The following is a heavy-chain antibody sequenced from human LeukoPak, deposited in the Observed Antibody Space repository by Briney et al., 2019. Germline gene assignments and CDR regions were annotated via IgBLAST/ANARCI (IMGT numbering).Heavy chain of an antibody. CDR1: GDSVSTNSAG. Sequence: SQTLSLTCAISGDSVSTNSAGWNWIRQSPSRGLEWLGRTYYNSNWYKDYAASVKSRITINPDTSKNQFSLQLNSVTPEDTAVYYCARRPNPRVVVTAILHAFDIWGQGTMVTVSS. V-gene: IGHV6-1*01. CDR2: TYYNSNWYK. J-gene: IGHJ3*02. CDR3: ARRPNPRVVVTAILHAFDI. D-gene: IGHD2-21*02.